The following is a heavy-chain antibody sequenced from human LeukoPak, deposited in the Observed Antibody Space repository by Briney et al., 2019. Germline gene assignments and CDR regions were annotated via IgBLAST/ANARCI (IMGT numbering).Heavy chain of an antibody. J-gene: IGHJ4*02. CDR1: GGSFSGYY. D-gene: IGHD1-14*01. CDR2: INHSGST. Sequence: SETLSLTCAVYGGSFSGYYWSWIRQPPGKGLEWIGEINHSGSTNYNPSLKSRVTISVDTSKNQFSLKLSSVTAADTAVYYCARHEWGEPASFDYWGQGTLVTVSS. V-gene: IGHV4-34*01. CDR3: ARHEWGEPASFDY.